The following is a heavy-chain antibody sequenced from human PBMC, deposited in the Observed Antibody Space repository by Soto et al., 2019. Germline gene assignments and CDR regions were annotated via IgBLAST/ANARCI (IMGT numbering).Heavy chain of an antibody. D-gene: IGHD3-22*01. V-gene: IGHV1-69*13. Sequence: ASVKVSCKASGGTFSSYAISWVRQAPGQGLEWMGGIIPIFGTANYAQKFQGRVTITADESTSTAYMELSSLRSEDTAVYYCARSMIAHSPFDIWGQGTMVTVSS. CDR3: ARSMIAHSPFDI. CDR2: IIPIFGTA. CDR1: GGTFSSYA. J-gene: IGHJ3*02.